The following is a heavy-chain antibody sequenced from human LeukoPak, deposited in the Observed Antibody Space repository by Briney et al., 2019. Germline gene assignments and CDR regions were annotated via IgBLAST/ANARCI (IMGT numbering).Heavy chain of an antibody. CDR3: ARGFRDTAMFLDY. J-gene: IGHJ4*02. V-gene: IGHV3-48*03. Sequence: GGTLRLSCAASGFTFTGYEMNWVRQAPGKGREWISCISGSGGAVYYADSVKGRFTISRDNAKNSLYLQMNSLRAEDTAVYYCARGFRDTAMFLDYWGQGTLVTVSS. CDR1: GFTFTGYE. D-gene: IGHD5-18*01. CDR2: ISGSGGAV.